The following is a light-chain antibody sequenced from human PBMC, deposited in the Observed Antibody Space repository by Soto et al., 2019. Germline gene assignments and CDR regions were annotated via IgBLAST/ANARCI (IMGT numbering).Light chain of an antibody. CDR1: QSVSSN. CDR3: QQYNNWWT. CDR2: GAS. J-gene: IGKJ1*01. V-gene: IGKV3-15*01. Sequence: EIVMTQSPATLSVSPGKRATLSCRASQSVSSNLAWYQKKPGQAPRLLIYGASTRATGIPTRFSGSGSGTEFTLTISSLQSEDFAVYYCQQYNNWWTFGQGTTVEIK.